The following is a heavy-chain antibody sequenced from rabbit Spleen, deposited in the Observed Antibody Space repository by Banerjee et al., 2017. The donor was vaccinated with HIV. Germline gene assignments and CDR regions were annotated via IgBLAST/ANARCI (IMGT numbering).Heavy chain of an antibody. V-gene: IGHV1S40*01. Sequence: QSLEESGGDLVKPEGSPTLTCTASGFSFSSSYYMCWVRQAPGKGLEWIACIYGGSSGSNAYASWAKGRFTISKTSSTTVTLEMTSLTATDTATYFCARDLVGVIGWNFYLWGPGTLVTVS. CDR1: GFSFSSSYY. J-gene: IGHJ4*01. D-gene: IGHD1-1*01. CDR2: IYGGSSGSN. CDR3: ARDLVGVIGWNFYL.